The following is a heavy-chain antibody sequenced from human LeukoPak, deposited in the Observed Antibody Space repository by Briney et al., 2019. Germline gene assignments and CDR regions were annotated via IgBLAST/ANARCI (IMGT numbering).Heavy chain of an antibody. CDR3: ARGRAGLRYFDWLLYYFDY. Sequence: SETLSLTCTVSGGSISSSSYYWGWIRQPPGKGLEWIGSIYYSGSTYYNPSLKSRVTISVDTSKNQFSLKLSSVTAADTAVYYCARGRAGLRYFDWLLYYFDYWGQGTLVTVSS. CDR2: IYYSGST. V-gene: IGHV4-39*07. J-gene: IGHJ4*02. CDR1: GGSISSSSYY. D-gene: IGHD3-9*01.